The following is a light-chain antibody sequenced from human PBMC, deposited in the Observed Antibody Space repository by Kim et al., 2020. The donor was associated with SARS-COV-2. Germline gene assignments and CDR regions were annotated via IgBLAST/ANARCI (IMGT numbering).Light chain of an antibody. CDR3: LQHSTFPIT. J-gene: IGKJ5*01. CDR1: QDIKNH. V-gene: IGKV1-17*01. Sequence: ASVEDRVTNTCRASQDIKNHLGWYQQKPGTAPKRLIYAASSLQSGVPSRFSGSGSGTEFTLTISSLQPEDFATYYCLQHSTFPITFGQGTRLEIK. CDR2: AAS.